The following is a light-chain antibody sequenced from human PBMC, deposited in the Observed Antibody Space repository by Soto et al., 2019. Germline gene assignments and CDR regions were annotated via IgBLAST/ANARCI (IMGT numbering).Light chain of an antibody. CDR2: GAS. V-gene: IGKV3-20*01. CDR1: QSVSSSY. Sequence: EIVLTQSPGTLSLSPGESATLSCRASQSVSSSYLAWYQQKPGQAPRLLIYGASSRATGIPDRFSGSGSGTDFTLTISRLEPEDFAVYYCQQYGSAPGLFTFGPGTKVYIK. J-gene: IGKJ3*01. CDR3: QQYGSAPGLFT.